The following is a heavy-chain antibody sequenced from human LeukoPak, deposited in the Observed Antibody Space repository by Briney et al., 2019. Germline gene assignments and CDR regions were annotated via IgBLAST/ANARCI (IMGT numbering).Heavy chain of an antibody. CDR1: GGSFSTYY. CDR2: ISYSGNT. Sequence: KASETLSLTCAVHGGSFSTYYWTWIRQPPGKGLEWIAEISYSGNTDYNPSLKSRVTIGPSKNEISLTLTSVTAADTAVYYCARHGFDPVQNVAHWYFDLWGRGTLVTVSS. D-gene: IGHD3-10*01. V-gene: IGHV4-34*01. J-gene: IGHJ2*01. CDR3: ARHGFDPVQNVAHWYFDL.